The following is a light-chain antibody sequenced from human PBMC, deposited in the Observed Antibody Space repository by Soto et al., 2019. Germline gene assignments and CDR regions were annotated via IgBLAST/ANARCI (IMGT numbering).Light chain of an antibody. CDR1: SSNIGAGYD. CDR3: HSYDSTLSAL. Sequence: QAVVTQPPSVSGAPGQRVTISCTGSSSNIGAGYDVHWYQQLPGTAPKLLIYGNNNRPSGVPDRFSGSKSGTSASLAITGLQAEDEADYYCHSYDSTLSALFGGGTQLTVL. CDR2: GNN. V-gene: IGLV1-40*01. J-gene: IGLJ7*01.